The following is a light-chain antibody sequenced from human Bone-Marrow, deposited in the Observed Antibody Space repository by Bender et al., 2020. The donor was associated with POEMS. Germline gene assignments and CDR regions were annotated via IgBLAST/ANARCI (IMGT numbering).Light chain of an antibody. Sequence: QSVLTQPASVSGSPGQSITISCTGTSADIGNSNLVSWYQHLPGKVPQVILFDVAKRPSGVSDRFSGSKSGTTASLTISGLRPEDESPYYCQSYAGDDVWVFGGGTQLTVL. CDR1: SADIGNSNL. J-gene: IGLJ3*02. V-gene: IGLV2-23*02. CDR2: DVA. CDR3: QSYAGDDVWV.